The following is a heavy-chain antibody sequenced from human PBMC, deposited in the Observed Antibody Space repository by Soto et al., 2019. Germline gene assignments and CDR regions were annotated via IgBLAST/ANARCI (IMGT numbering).Heavy chain of an antibody. D-gene: IGHD3-3*01. J-gene: IGHJ6*03. CDR1: GFTFNNFW. CDR3: ASRGDYDFWSGYFRYYYYYMDV. CDR2: IKQDGSEK. V-gene: IGHV3-7*01. Sequence: PGGSLRLSCAASGFTFNNFWMSWVRQAPGKGLEWVANIKQDGSEKNYVDSVKGRFTISRDNAKNSLYLQMNSPRAEDTAVYYCASRGDYDFWSGYFRYYYYYMDVWGKGTTVTVSS.